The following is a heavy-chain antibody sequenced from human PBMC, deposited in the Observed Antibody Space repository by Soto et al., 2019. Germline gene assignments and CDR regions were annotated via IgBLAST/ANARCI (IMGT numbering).Heavy chain of an antibody. CDR3: ASGCSGGSCYSYFDY. Sequence: QVQLVQSGAEVKKPGASVKVSCQASGYTFTSYGISWVRQAPGQGLEWMGWISAYNGNTNYAQKLQGRVTMTTDTATSTAYMELRSLRSDDTAVYYCASGCSGGSCYSYFDYWGQGTLVTVSS. CDR2: ISAYNGNT. V-gene: IGHV1-18*01. D-gene: IGHD2-15*01. CDR1: GYTFTSYG. J-gene: IGHJ4*02.